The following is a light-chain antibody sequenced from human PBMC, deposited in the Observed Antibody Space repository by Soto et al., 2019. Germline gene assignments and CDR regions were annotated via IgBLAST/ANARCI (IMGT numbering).Light chain of an antibody. Sequence: QSVLTQPPSASGTPGQRVTISCSGSSSNIGSHAVNWYRQLPGTAPKLLIYTTNQRPAGVPARFSGSKSGTSASLAISGLQSEDEADYYCAAWDGSLNVYVFGTGTKVTV. CDR3: AAWDGSLNVYV. CDR1: SSNIGSHA. CDR2: TTN. V-gene: IGLV1-44*01. J-gene: IGLJ1*01.